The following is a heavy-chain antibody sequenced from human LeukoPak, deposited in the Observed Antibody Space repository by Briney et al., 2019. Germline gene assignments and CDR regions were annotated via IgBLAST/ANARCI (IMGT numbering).Heavy chain of an antibody. CDR3: ARDSSGQLWLPAHPLFDY. CDR2: INPNSGGT. CDR1: GYTFTGYY. J-gene: IGHJ4*02. D-gene: IGHD5-18*01. V-gene: IGHV1-2*06. Sequence: ASVKVSCKASGYTFTGYYMHWVRQAPGQGREWMGRINPNSGGTNYAQKFQGRVTMTRDTSISTAYMELSRLRSDDTAVYYCARDSSGQLWLPAHPLFDYWGQGTLVTVSS.